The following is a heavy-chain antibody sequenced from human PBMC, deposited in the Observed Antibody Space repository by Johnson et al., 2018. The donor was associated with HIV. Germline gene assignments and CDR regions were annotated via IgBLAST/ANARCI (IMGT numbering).Heavy chain of an antibody. Sequence: VQLVESGGGLVQPGGSLRLSCAASGFTFSSYDMHWVRQATGKGLEWVSAIGTAGDTYYPGSVKGRFAISRENAKNSLYLQMNSLRAGDTAVYYCARGLTRYSYGYRGDAFDIWGQGTMVTALQ. D-gene: IGHD5-18*01. CDR3: ARGLTRYSYGYRGDAFDI. CDR2: IGTAGDT. J-gene: IGHJ3*02. V-gene: IGHV3-13*01. CDR1: GFTFSSYD.